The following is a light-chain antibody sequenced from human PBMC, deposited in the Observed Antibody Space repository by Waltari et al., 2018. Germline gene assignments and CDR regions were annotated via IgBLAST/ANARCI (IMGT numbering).Light chain of an antibody. J-gene: IGKJ5*01. V-gene: IGKV1-9*01. CDR2: ATS. Sequence: TQLTQSPSSLSASVGDRVTILCRASQVIPGYLAWYQQRPGKAPKFLIYATSTLRSGVPSRFSGSGSGTDFTLTIGNLQPEDFATYYCQQLKSYPITFGQGTRLEIK. CDR1: QVIPGY. CDR3: QQLKSYPIT.